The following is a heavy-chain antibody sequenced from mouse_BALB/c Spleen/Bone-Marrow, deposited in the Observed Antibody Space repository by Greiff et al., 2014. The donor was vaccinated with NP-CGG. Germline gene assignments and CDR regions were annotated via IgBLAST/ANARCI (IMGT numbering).Heavy chain of an antibody. CDR2: ILPGRGST. Sequence: VNVVESGAELMKPGASVKISCKATGYTFSSYWIEWVKQRPGHGLEWIGEILPGRGSTNYNEKFKGKATFTSDTSSNTAYMQLSSLTSEDSAVYYCARWDTTAMDYWGQGTSVTASS. CDR3: ARWDTTAMDY. CDR1: GYTFSSYW. D-gene: IGHD1-1*01. V-gene: IGHV1-9*01. J-gene: IGHJ4*01.